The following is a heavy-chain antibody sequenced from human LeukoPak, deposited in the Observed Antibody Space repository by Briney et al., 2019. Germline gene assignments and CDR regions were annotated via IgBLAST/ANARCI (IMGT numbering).Heavy chain of an antibody. CDR2: INEGSNLK. Sequence: GGSLRLSCAASGFTFSAYWMTWVRQAPGKGLEWVANINEGSNLKMYVDSVKGRFTISRDNAKNTLSLQMNSLRAEDTAVYYCARGNFYSGSGSSPLDYWGQGTLVTVSS. J-gene: IGHJ4*02. V-gene: IGHV3-7*01. CDR1: GFTFSAYW. CDR3: ARGNFYSGSGSSPLDY. D-gene: IGHD3-10*01.